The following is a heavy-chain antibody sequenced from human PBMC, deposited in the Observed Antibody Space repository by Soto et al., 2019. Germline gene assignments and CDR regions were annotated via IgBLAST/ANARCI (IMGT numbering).Heavy chain of an antibody. Sequence: QVQLVQSGAEIKKPASSVKVSCKASGGSDVFNNYPVSWVRQAPGQGLEWMVAIITMFNTAGYAQRFLGRVTITAEEFTRTVYTELTSLPSDATAVYYCARNYPTAVSGAWWFDTWGQGTLVTVSS. V-gene: IGHV1-69*01. D-gene: IGHD6-19*01. CDR3: ARNYPTAVSGAWWFDT. CDR2: IITMFNTA. J-gene: IGHJ5*02. CDR1: GGSDVFNNYP.